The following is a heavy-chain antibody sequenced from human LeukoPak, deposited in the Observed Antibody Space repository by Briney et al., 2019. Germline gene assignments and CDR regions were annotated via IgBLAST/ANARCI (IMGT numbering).Heavy chain of an antibody. CDR1: GGSISSYY. V-gene: IGHV4-59*01. D-gene: IGHD1-1*01. Sequence: SETLSLTCTVSGGSISSYYWSWIRQPPGKGLEWIGHIYGSGSTNYNPSLKSRVTLSVDTSKNQFSLKLSSVAAADTAVYYCAREGTSGTHLNWFDPWGQGTLVAVSS. CDR2: IYGSGST. CDR3: AREGTSGTHLNWFDP. J-gene: IGHJ5*02.